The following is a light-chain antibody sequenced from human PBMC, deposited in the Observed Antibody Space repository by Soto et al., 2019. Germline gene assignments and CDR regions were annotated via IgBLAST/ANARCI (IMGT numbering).Light chain of an antibody. V-gene: IGKV3-20*01. J-gene: IGKJ2*01. CDR3: HQYDNAPQT. CDR1: QSVSSSY. Sequence: EIVLTQSPGTLSLSPGERATLSCRASQSVSSSYLAWYQQKPGQAPRVLIYGASKRATGIPDRFSGSGSGTDFSLTISRLEPEDFAVYYCHQYDNAPQTYGQGTKVEIK. CDR2: GAS.